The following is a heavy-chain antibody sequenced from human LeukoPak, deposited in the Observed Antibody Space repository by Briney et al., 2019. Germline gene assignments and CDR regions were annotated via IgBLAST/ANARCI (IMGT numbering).Heavy chain of an antibody. J-gene: IGHJ4*02. CDR2: ISSSSSYI. Sequence: GGSLRLSCAASGFTFSSYSINWVRQAPGKGLEWVSSISSSSSYIYYADSVKGRFTISRDNAKNSLYLQMDSLRAEDTAVYYCARKSGWSSPHLDYWGQGTLVTVSS. CDR1: GFTFSSYS. CDR3: ARKSGWSSPHLDY. V-gene: IGHV3-21*01. D-gene: IGHD2-15*01.